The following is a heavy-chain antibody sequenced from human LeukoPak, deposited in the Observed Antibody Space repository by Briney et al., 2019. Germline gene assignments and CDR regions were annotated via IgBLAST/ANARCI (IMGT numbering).Heavy chain of an antibody. J-gene: IGHJ4*02. V-gene: IGHV4-34*01. CDR3: ASLPSHYYDSSGHDY. D-gene: IGHD3-22*01. CDR1: GGSFSGYY. CDR2: VNHSGST. Sequence: SETLSLTCAVYGGSFSGYYWSWIRQPPGKGLEWIGEVNHSGSTNYNPSLKSRVTISVDTSKNQFSLKLSSVTAADTAVYYCASLPSHYYDSSGHDYWGQGTLVTVSS.